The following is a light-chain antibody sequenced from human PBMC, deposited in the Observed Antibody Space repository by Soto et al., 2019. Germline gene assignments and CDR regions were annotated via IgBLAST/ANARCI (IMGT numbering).Light chain of an antibody. CDR2: LGS. CDR3: MQTLQTPVT. CDR1: QSLLHSNGYNY. V-gene: IGKV2-28*01. Sequence: DIVMTQSPLSLPVTPGEPASISCRSSQSLLHSNGYNYVDWYLQKPGQPPQLLISLGSNRASGVPDRFSGSGSGTDFTLKIITVEAEDVGVYYCMQTLQTPVTFGGGTKVEIK. J-gene: IGKJ4*01.